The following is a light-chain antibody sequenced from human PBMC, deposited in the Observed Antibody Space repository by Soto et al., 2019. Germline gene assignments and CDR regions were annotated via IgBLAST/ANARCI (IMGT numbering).Light chain of an antibody. J-gene: IGLJ1*01. V-gene: IGLV2-14*01. CDR3: TSYTSSFTHL. CDR2: EVS. CDR1: SSDVGSYNY. Sequence: QSVLTQPASVSGSPGQSITISCTGTSSDVGSYNYVSWYQQHPGKAPKLMIFEVSNRPSGVSNRLSGSKSGNTASLTISGLQTEDEADYYCTSYTSSFTHLFGTGTKVTV.